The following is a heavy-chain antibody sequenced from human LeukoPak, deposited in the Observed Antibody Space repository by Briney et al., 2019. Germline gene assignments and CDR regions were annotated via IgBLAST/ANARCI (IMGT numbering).Heavy chain of an antibody. J-gene: IGHJ3*02. CDR3: ARDAYDYVWGSYRSRGAFDI. CDR1: GYTFTSYG. D-gene: IGHD3-16*02. Sequence: ASVTVSCTASGYTFTSYGISWVRQAPGQGLEWMGWISAYNGNTNYAQKLQGRVTMTTDTSTSTAYMELRSLRSDDTAVYYCARDAYDYVWGSYRSRGAFDIWGQGTMVTVSS. V-gene: IGHV1-18*01. CDR2: ISAYNGNT.